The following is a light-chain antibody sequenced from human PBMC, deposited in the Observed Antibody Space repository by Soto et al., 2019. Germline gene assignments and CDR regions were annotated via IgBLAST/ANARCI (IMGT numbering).Light chain of an antibody. V-gene: IGKV3-20*01. J-gene: IGKJ1*01. CDR3: QQYGSIRT. CDR2: GAS. CDR1: QSLTSDY. Sequence: EIVLTQSPGTLSLSPGERATLSCRASQSLTSDYLAWYQQKPGQTPRLLIHGASSRATGIPDRFSGSGSGTDFTLTISRLEPEDSAVYFCQQYGSIRTFGQGTKVDIK.